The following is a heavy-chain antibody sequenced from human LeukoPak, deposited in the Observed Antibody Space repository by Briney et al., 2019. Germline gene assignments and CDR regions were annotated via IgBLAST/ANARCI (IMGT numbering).Heavy chain of an antibody. J-gene: IGHJ4*02. Sequence: SETLSLTRTVSGGSISSSSYYSGWIRQPPGKGLEWIWSIHYSASTNYTPSLKSPVTISVDTSKNQFSLKLRSVTDAATAVYDCASDVRALPLDYWGQGTLVTVSS. V-gene: IGHV4-39*07. D-gene: IGHD3-16*02. CDR1: GGSISSSSYY. CDR2: IHYSAST. CDR3: ASDVRALPLDY.